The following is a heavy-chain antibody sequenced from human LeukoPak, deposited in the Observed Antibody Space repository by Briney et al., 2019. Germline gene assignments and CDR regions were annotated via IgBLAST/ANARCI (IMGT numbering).Heavy chain of an antibody. V-gene: IGHV4-30-2*01. Sequence: SEILSLTCTVSGGSISSGGYYWSWIRQPPGKGLEGIGYIYHSGSTYYNPSLKSRVTISVDRSKNQFSLKLSSVTAADTAVYYCARDPSGHYDSSGYYYDYWGQGTLVTVSS. J-gene: IGHJ4*02. CDR1: GGSISSGGYY. CDR2: IYHSGST. CDR3: ARDPSGHYDSSGYYYDY. D-gene: IGHD3-22*01.